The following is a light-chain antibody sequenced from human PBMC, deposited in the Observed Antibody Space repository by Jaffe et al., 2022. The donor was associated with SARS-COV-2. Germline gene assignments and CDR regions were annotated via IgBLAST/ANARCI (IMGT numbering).Light chain of an antibody. CDR1: QTIRDF. Sequence: DIQMTQSPSSLSASIGDRVTITCRASQTIRDFLNWYQQKPGKAPKLLIYGASKLQNGVPSRFSGSGSGTDFTLTISSLQPEDFATYYCQQCYSDPRTFGQGTKVDIK. CDR2: GAS. J-gene: IGKJ1*01. CDR3: QQCYSDPRT. V-gene: IGKV1-39*01.